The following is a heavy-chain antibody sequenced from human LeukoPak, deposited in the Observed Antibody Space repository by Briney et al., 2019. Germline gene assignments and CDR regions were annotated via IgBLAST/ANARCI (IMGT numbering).Heavy chain of an antibody. CDR1: GFSFSSFV. D-gene: IGHD5-12*01. CDR3: ARVGGYYTFDV. CDR2: FSGSGDNR. J-gene: IGHJ3*01. Sequence: GGSLRLSCAASGFSFSSFVMSWVRQAPGKGLEWVSVFSGSGDNRFNADSVKGRFTISRDNSKNTLYLQTTSLRVEDTAIYYCARVGGYYTFDVWGQGTLVTVSS. V-gene: IGHV3-23*01.